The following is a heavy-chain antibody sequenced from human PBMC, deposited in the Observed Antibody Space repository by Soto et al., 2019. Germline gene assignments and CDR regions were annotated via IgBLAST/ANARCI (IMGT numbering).Heavy chain of an antibody. Sequence: QVQLQESGPGLVKPSQTLSLTCTVSGGSISSGDYYWSWIRQPPGKGLEWIGYIYYSGSTYYNPSLTSRFTISVDTSKNQFSLKLSSVTAADTAVYYCARVGLRGLDNWFDPWGQGTLVTVSS. CDR2: IYYSGST. V-gene: IGHV4-30-4*01. D-gene: IGHD4-17*01. J-gene: IGHJ5*02. CDR1: GGSISSGDYY. CDR3: ARVGLRGLDNWFDP.